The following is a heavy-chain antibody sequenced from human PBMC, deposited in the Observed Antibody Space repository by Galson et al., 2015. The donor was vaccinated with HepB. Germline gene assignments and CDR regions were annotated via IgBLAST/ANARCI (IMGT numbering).Heavy chain of an antibody. J-gene: IGHJ5*02. CDR1: GFTFSSYA. D-gene: IGHD3-3*01. CDR3: ARAEGYDFWSGYFKFDP. CDR2: ISYDGSNK. V-gene: IGHV3-30-3*01. Sequence: SLRLSCAASGFTFSSYAMHWVRQAPGKGLEWVAVISYDGSNKYYADSVKGRFTISRDNSKNTLYLQMNSLRSEDTAVYYCARAEGYDFWSGYFKFDPWGQGTLVTVSS.